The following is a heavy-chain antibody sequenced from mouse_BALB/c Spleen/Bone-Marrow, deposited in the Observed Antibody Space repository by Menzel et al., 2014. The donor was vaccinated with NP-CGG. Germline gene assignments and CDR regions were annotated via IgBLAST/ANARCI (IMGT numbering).Heavy chain of an antibody. Sequence: EVKLVESGPGLVKPSLSLSLTCTVTGYSITSDYAWYWIRQFPGNKLEWMGYISYSGSTSYNPSLKSRISITRDTSKNQFFLQLNSVTTEDTATYYCARWRYAMDYWGQGTSVTVSS. V-gene: IGHV3-2*02. CDR2: ISYSGST. CDR1: GYSITSDYA. D-gene: IGHD2-14*01. CDR3: ARWRYAMDY. J-gene: IGHJ4*01.